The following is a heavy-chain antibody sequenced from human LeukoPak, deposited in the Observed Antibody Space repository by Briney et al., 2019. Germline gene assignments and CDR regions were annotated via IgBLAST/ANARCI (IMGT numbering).Heavy chain of an antibody. D-gene: IGHD3-10*01. Sequence: GGSLRLSCAASGFTFSSYGMHWVRQAPGKGLEWVAVIWYDGSNKYYADSVKGRFTISRDNSKNTLYLQMNSLRAEDTAVYYCARDPKYGSGGVHDYWGQGTLVTVSS. CDR2: IWYDGSNK. J-gene: IGHJ4*02. CDR1: GFTFSSYG. CDR3: ARDPKYGSGGVHDY. V-gene: IGHV3-33*01.